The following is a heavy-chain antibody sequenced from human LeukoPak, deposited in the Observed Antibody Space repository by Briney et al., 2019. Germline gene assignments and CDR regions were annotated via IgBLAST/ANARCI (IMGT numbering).Heavy chain of an antibody. V-gene: IGHV3-21*01. Sequence: GGCLRLSCAASGFTFSSYTMNWVRQAPGKGQEWVSSIAGSSGYISYADSVKGRFTISRDNAKKSLYLQMTSLTAEDTAVYYCARDRGAYCGGDCYLGFDYWGRGTLVTVSS. D-gene: IGHD2-21*02. CDR3: ARDRGAYCGGDCYLGFDY. J-gene: IGHJ4*01. CDR2: IAGSSGYI. CDR1: GFTFSSYT.